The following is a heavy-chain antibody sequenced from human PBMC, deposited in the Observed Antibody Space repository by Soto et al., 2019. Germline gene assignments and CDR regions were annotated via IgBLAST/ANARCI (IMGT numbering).Heavy chain of an antibody. CDR1: GDSVSSNSAA. J-gene: IGHJ5*02. CDR3: ARVDGSGWYKSWFDP. CDR2: TYYRSKWYN. Sequence: SQTLSLTCAVSGDSVSSNSAAWNLIRQSPSRGLEWLGRTYYRSKWYNDYAVSVKSRITINPDTSKNQFSLQLNSVTPEDTAVYYCARVDGSGWYKSWFDPWGQGTLVTVSS. V-gene: IGHV6-1*01. D-gene: IGHD6-19*01.